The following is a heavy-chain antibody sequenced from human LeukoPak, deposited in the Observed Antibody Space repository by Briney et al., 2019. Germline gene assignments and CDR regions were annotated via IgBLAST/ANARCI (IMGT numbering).Heavy chain of an antibody. CDR3: AKDPRGYTYGQSFDY. CDR1: GFTFSSYG. J-gene: IGHJ4*02. Sequence: GGSLRLSCAASGFTFSSYGMHWVRQAPGKGLEWVAFIRYDGSNKYYADSVKGRFTISRDNSKNTLYLEMNSLRAEDTAVYYCAKDPRGYTYGQSFDYWGQGTLVTVSS. V-gene: IGHV3-30*02. D-gene: IGHD5-18*01. CDR2: IRYDGSNK.